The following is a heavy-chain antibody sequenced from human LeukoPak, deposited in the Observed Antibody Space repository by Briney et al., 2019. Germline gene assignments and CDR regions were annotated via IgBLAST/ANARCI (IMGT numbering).Heavy chain of an antibody. CDR3: AGAPSSASRLWFDP. CDR2: ISSSGSTT. J-gene: IGHJ5*02. V-gene: IGHV3-48*03. Sequence: PGGSLGLSRAASGFIFSSSEMNWVRQAPGKRLEWVSYISSSGSTTYYADSVKGRFTISRDNAKNSLYLQMNSLRAEDTAVYYCAGAPSSASRLWFDPWGQGILVTVSS. D-gene: IGHD3-22*01. CDR1: GFIFSSSE.